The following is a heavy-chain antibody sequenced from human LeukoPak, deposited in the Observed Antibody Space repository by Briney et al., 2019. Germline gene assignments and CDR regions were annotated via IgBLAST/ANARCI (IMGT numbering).Heavy chain of an antibody. Sequence: GGSLRLSCAASGFTLSSHAIHWVRQAPGKGLEWVSAISGSGGSTYYADSVKGRFTISRDNSKNTLYLQMNSLRAEDTAVYYCAKDPSAITPYYFDYWGQGTLVTVSS. V-gene: IGHV3-23*01. D-gene: IGHD2-15*01. CDR3: AKDPSAITPYYFDY. J-gene: IGHJ4*02. CDR1: GFTLSSHA. CDR2: ISGSGGST.